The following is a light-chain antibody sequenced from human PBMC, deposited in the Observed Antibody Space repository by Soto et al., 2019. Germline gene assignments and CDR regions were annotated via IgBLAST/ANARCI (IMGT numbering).Light chain of an antibody. CDR3: QQYNNWPPIT. J-gene: IGKJ5*01. Sequence: IVMTQSPATLSVSPGERANLSCRASQSVGTKLAWYQQTPGQAPRLLIYGASNRATGVPARISGSVSGTEFTLTIASLQSEDFAIYCCQQYNNWPPITFGQGTRLEI. V-gene: IGKV3-15*01. CDR2: GAS. CDR1: QSVGTK.